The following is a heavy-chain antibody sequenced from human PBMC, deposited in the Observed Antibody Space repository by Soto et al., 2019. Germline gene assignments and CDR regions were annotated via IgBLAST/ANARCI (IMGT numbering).Heavy chain of an antibody. D-gene: IGHD6-13*01. CDR2: IRSKAYGGTT. Sequence: GGSLRLSCTASGFTFGDYAMSWFRQAPGKGLEWVGFIRSKAYGGTTEYAASVKGRFTISRDDSKSNDYLQMNNLKTEDIAVYYCTRDRFSSSWYGPFDYWGQGTLVTVSS. CDR3: TRDRFSSSWYGPFDY. J-gene: IGHJ4*02. V-gene: IGHV3-49*03. CDR1: GFTFGDYA.